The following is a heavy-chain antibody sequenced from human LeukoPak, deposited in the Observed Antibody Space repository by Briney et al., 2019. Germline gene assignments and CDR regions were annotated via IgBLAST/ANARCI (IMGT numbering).Heavy chain of an antibody. CDR3: ARDRAAAGHIDY. J-gene: IGHJ4*02. Sequence: GGSLRLSCAASGFTFSSYSMNWVRQAPGKGLEWVSYISGSSSTIYYADSVKGRFTISRDNSKNTLYLQMNSLRAEDTAVYYCARDRAAAGHIDYWGQGTLVTVSS. D-gene: IGHD6-13*01. CDR2: ISGSSSTI. CDR1: GFTFSSYS. V-gene: IGHV3-48*01.